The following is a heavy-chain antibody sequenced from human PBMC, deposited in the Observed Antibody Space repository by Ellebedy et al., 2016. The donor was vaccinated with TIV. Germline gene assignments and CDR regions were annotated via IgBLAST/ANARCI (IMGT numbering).Heavy chain of an antibody. J-gene: IGHJ4*02. V-gene: IGHV3-23*01. Sequence: GESLKISCAVSGFTFSSFAMTWVRQAPGKGLEWVLTISHTGSRTYYTDSVEGRFIISRDTSKKTLYLQMNGLRAEDTAIYYCAKGRGGGSDSSAPRYYFDYWGLGTLVTVSS. CDR1: GFTFSSFA. CDR2: ISHTGSRT. CDR3: AKGRGGGSDSSAPRYYFDY. D-gene: IGHD3-22*01.